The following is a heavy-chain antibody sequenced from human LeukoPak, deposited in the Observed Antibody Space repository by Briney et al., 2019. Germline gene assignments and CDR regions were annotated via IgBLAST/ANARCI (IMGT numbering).Heavy chain of an antibody. CDR1: GFTFSNAW. CDR3: TKATPDSTGWIDY. Sequence: KPGGSLRLSCAASGFTFSNAWMSWVRQAPGKGLEWVGRIKSETDGGTTDYVAPVKGGFSISRDDAKNTLYLQMNSLKTEDTAVYYCTKATPDSTGWIDYWGQGNLVTVSS. V-gene: IGHV3-15*01. D-gene: IGHD6-19*01. J-gene: IGHJ4*02. CDR2: IKSETDGGTT.